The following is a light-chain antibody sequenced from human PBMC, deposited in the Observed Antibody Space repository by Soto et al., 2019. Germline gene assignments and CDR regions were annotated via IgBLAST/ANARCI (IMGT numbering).Light chain of an antibody. CDR2: EVT. Sequence: QSALTQPASVSGSPGQSITISCIGTSSDVGDYELVSWYQQLPGKAPKLIIYEVTKRPSGVPNRFSGSKSGNTASLTISGLLDEDEADYHCCSFAGGSTYLLFGGGTKVTVL. CDR3: CSFAGGSTYLL. J-gene: IGLJ2*01. CDR1: SSDVGDYEL. V-gene: IGLV2-23*02.